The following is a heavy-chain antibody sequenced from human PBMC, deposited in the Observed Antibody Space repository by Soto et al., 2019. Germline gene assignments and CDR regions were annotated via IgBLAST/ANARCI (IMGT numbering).Heavy chain of an antibody. D-gene: IGHD6-13*01. CDR1: YGSIRSYY. CDR3: AGLPPLLYSSSWYSFAV. CDR2: MYYSGSS. J-gene: IGHJ4*02. Sequence: SETLSLTCSVSYGSIRSYYWSWIRQPPGKGLEWIGYMYYSGSSNYNPSLRGRATMSVDTSKNQFSLKLNSLTAADTAVYYCAGLPPLLYSSSWYSFAVWSQGTLVTVSS. V-gene: IGHV4-59*08.